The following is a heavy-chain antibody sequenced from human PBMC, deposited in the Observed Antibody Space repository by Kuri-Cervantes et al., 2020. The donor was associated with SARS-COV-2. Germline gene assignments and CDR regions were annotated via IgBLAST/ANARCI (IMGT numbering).Heavy chain of an antibody. V-gene: IGHV4-34*01. CDR2: INHSGTT. J-gene: IGHJ4*02. CDR3: ARSPLDPLVSGFDY. D-gene: IGHD3-10*01. Sequence: SQTLSLTCDVYGDSVSGYYWSWIRQSPGKGLEWIGEINHSGTTTDNPSLKSRVTISVDTTEKQLSLKVRSVTAADTAVYYCARSPLDPLVSGFDYWGQGTLVTVSS. CDR1: GDSVSGYY.